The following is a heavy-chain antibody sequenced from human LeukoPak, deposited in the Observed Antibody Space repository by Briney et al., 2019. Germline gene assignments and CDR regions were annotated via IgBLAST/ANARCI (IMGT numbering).Heavy chain of an antibody. CDR1: GYTFTSYG. V-gene: IGHV1-18*01. Sequence: ASVKVSCKASGYTFTSYGISWVRQAPGQGLEWMGWISAYNGNTNYAQKLQGRVTMTTDTPTSTAYMELRSLRSDDTAVYYCARTYYYDSSGYYYGWYFDLWGRGTLVTVSS. D-gene: IGHD3-22*01. J-gene: IGHJ2*01. CDR2: ISAYNGNT. CDR3: ARTYYYDSSGYYYGWYFDL.